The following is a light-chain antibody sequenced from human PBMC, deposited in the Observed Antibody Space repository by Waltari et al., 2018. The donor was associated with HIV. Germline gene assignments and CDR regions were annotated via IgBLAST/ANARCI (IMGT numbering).Light chain of an antibody. CDR2: KDT. V-gene: IGLV2-23*01. Sequence: QSAQTQPASVPGSPGQSITIPCTGTSNDVGYYNLFSWDQHHPDNAPKLMIYKDTKRPSGVSNSVSASKSGNIASLTISGLQAEDEADYYCCSYAGGTIFYVFGTGTKVTVL. CDR1: SNDVGYYNL. J-gene: IGLJ1*01. CDR3: CSYAGGTIFYV.